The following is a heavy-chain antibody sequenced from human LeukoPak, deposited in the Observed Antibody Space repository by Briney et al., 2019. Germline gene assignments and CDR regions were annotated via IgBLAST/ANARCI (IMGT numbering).Heavy chain of an antibody. D-gene: IGHD3-3*01. J-gene: IGHJ3*02. Sequence: SETLTLTCTVSGGSVSSGSYYWSWIRQPPGKGLEWIGYIYYSGSTNYNPSLKSRVTISVDTSKNQFSLKLSSVTAADTAVFYCARVASGYDVFDIWGQGTMVTVSS. CDR3: ARVASGYDVFDI. CDR1: GGSVSSGSYY. V-gene: IGHV4-61*01. CDR2: IYYSGST.